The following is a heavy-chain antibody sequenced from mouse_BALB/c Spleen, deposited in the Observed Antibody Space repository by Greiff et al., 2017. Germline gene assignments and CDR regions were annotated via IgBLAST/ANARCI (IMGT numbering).Heavy chain of an antibody. CDR1: GFTFNTYA. D-gene: IGHD2-10*02. Sequence: EVKLVESGGGLVQPKGSLKLSCAASGFTFNTYAMHWVCQAPGKGLEWVARIRSKSNNYATYYADSVKDRFTISRDDSQSMLYLQMNNLKTEDTAMYYCVREGDPRGAMDYWGQGTSVTVSS. CDR2: IRSKSNNYAT. J-gene: IGHJ4*01. V-gene: IGHV10-3*03. CDR3: VREGDPRGAMDY.